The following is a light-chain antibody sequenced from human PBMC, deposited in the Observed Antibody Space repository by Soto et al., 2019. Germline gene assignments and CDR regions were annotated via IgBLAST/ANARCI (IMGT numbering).Light chain of an antibody. J-gene: IGLJ2*01. V-gene: IGLV6-57*02. CDR2: EDD. Sequence: NFMLTQPHSVSESPGKTVTISCTGSGGSIATNYVQWHQQRPGSAPTTVIYEDDKRPSGVPDRFSGSIDRSSNSASLIISGQKTEDEADYYCQSHDSTNVVFGRGTKVTVL. CDR1: GGSIATNY. CDR3: QSHDSTNVV.